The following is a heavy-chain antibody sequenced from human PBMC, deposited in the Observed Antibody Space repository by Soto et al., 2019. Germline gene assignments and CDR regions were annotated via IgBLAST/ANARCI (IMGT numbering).Heavy chain of an antibody. J-gene: IGHJ4*02. Sequence: PGGSLRLSCAASGFTFSSYETNWVRQAPGKGLEWVSYISSSGSTIYYADSVKGRFTISRDNAKNSLYLQMNSLRAEDTAVYYCARMDVVAASGAGFDYWGQGTLVTVSS. D-gene: IGHD2-15*01. CDR1: GFTFSSYE. CDR3: ARMDVVAASGAGFDY. CDR2: ISSSGSTI. V-gene: IGHV3-48*03.